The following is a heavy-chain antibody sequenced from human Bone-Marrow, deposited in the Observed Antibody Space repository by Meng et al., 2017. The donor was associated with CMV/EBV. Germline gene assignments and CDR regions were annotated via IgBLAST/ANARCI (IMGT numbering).Heavy chain of an antibody. D-gene: IGHD3-3*01. CDR3: ARWIDYDLWSGNSYYFDY. V-gene: IGHV3-7*01. CDR2: IKTDGSEK. Sequence: GESLKISCAASGFTFSNYWMSWVRQAPGRGLEWLANIKTDGSEKYSVASVRGRFTISRDNAKNSLSLQMTGLRVDDTAVYFCARWIDYDLWSGNSYYFDYWGPGTLVTVSS. CDR1: GFTFSNYW. J-gene: IGHJ4*02.